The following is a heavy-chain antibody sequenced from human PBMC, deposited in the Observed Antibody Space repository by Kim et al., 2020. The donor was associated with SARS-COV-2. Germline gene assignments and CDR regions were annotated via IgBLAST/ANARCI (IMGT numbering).Heavy chain of an antibody. J-gene: IGHJ4*02. Sequence: SVQGRFTISRDKSKNTLYLQMNSLRAEDTAVYYCAKMYYDFWSGFRIFDYWGQGTLVTVSS. D-gene: IGHD3-3*01. V-gene: IGHV3-23*01. CDR3: AKMYYDFWSGFRIFDY.